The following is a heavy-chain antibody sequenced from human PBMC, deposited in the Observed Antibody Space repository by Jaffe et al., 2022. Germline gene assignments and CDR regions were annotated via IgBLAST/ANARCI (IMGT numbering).Heavy chain of an antibody. V-gene: IGHV1-69*01. CDR1: GGTFSSYA. Sequence: QVQLVQSGAEVKKPGSSVKVSCKASGGTFSSYAISWVRQAPGQGLEWMGGIIPIFGTANYAQKFQGRVTITADESTSTAYMELSSLRSEDTAVYYCARGVRITMVQGAMAFNWFDPWGQGTLVTVSS. CDR3: ARGVRITMVQGAMAFNWFDP. CDR2: IIPIFGTA. D-gene: IGHD3-10*01. J-gene: IGHJ5*02.